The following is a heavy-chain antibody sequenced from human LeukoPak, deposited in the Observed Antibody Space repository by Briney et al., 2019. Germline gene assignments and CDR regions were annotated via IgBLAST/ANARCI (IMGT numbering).Heavy chain of an antibody. Sequence: SETLSLTCAVYGGSFSGYYWSWIRQPPGKGLEWIGEINHSGSTNYNPSLKSRVTISVDTSKNQFSLKLSSVTAADTAVYYCARLKKHSSGWRLNWFDPWGQGTLVTVSS. V-gene: IGHV4-34*01. D-gene: IGHD6-19*01. CDR1: GGSFSGYY. CDR2: INHSGST. CDR3: ARLKKHSSGWRLNWFDP. J-gene: IGHJ5*02.